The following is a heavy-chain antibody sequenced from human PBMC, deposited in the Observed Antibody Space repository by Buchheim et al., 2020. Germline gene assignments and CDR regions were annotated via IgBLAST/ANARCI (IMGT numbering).Heavy chain of an antibody. CDR3: AKKSPYGGPDY. CDR1: GFTFSVYG. D-gene: IGHD3-10*01. CDR2: MSSGDNT. Sequence: EVQLLESGGGLVQPGGSLRLSCAASGFTFSVYGMSWVRQAPGKGLEWVSSMSSGDNTYYADSVKGRCTSSRDNSNNTLYLQMDSLRAEDTAIYYCAKKSPYGGPDYWGQGTL. V-gene: IGHV3-23*01. J-gene: IGHJ4*02.